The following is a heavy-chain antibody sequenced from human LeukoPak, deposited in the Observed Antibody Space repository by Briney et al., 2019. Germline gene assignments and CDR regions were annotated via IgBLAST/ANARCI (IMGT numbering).Heavy chain of an antibody. V-gene: IGHV3-7*03. D-gene: IGHD3-22*01. CDR2: INQDGSDK. CDR3: ARADYYDSSGPKQ. Sequence: GGSLRLSCAASGFTFSSYWMSWVRQAPGKGLEWVANINQDGSDKYSVDSVKGRFTISRDNAKNSLYLQMNSLRAEDTAVYYCARADYYDSSGPKQWGQGTLVTVSS. CDR1: GFTFSSYW. J-gene: IGHJ4*02.